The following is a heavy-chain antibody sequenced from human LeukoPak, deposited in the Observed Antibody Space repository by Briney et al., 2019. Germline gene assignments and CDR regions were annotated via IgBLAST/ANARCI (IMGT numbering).Heavy chain of an antibody. CDR3: ARSTDGSAHFDY. J-gene: IGHJ4*02. V-gene: IGHV3-64*01. CDR1: QFKFDTYG. Sequence: PGGSLRLSCSASQFKFDTYGMHWVRQTPGKGLEYVSGINSDGLSTYYANSVKGRFTISRDNAKNTLYLQMGSLKTEDMAVYYCARSTDGSAHFDYWGQGTPVTVFS. D-gene: IGHD1-1*01. CDR2: INSDGLST.